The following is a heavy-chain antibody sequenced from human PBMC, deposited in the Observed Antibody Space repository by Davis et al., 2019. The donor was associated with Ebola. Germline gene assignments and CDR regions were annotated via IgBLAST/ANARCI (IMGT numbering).Heavy chain of an antibody. CDR2: INHSGST. V-gene: IGHV4-34*01. Sequence: SETLSLTCAVYGGSFSGYYWSWIRQPPGKGLEWIGEINHSGSTNYNPSLKSRVTISVDTSKNQFSLKLSSVTAADTAVYYCARDRWFGELNYYGLDVWGKGTTVTVSS. J-gene: IGHJ6*04. CDR3: ARDRWFGELNYYGLDV. D-gene: IGHD3-10*01. CDR1: GGSFSGYY.